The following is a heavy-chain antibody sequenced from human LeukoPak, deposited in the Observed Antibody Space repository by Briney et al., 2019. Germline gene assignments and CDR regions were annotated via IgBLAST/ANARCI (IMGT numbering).Heavy chain of an antibody. Sequence: GGSLRLSCAASGFTFSNYWMHWVRHVSGKGLEWVSRISSDGSTTSYADSVKGRFTISRDNSKNTVYLQMNSLRGEDTAVYYCARDRPFCSGGTCNSGDYFDPWGQGTLVTVSS. D-gene: IGHD2-15*01. CDR3: ARDRPFCSGGTCNSGDYFDP. CDR2: ISSDGSTT. CDR1: GFTFSNYW. J-gene: IGHJ5*02. V-gene: IGHV3-74*01.